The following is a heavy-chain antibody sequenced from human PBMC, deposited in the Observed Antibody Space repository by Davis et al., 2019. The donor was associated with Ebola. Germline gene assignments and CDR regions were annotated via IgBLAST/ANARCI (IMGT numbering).Heavy chain of an antibody. D-gene: IGHD3-22*01. Sequence: GESLKISCAASGFTFSSYWMHWVRQAPGKGLVWVSRINSDGSSTSYADSVKGRFTISRDNAKNTLYLQMNSLRAEDTAVYYCAKADYDSSGYYYRWFDYWGQGTLVTVSS. CDR2: INSDGSST. J-gene: IGHJ4*02. V-gene: IGHV3-74*01. CDR1: GFTFSSYW. CDR3: AKADYDSSGYYYRWFDY.